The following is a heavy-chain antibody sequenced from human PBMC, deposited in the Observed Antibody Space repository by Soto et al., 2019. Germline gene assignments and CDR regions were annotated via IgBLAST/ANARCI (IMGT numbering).Heavy chain of an antibody. Sequence: ASVKVFCKASGYTFTGYYMHWVRQAPGQGFEWLVLFNLNIGGTNYAQKFQGWFTLTRDTSISTAYMELSRLSFYDTAVYYCARAYSRDAFDIWGQGTMVTVSS. D-gene: IGHD6-13*01. J-gene: IGHJ3*02. CDR1: GYTFTGYY. V-gene: IGHV1-2*04. CDR2: FNLNIGGT. CDR3: ARAYSRDAFDI.